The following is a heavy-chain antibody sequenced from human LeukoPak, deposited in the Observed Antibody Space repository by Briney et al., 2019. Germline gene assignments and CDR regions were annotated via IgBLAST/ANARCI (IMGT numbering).Heavy chain of an antibody. CDR2: ISYDGSNK. D-gene: IGHD6-13*01. CDR3: AKGPYSSSWYWYFDL. Sequence: GRSLRLSCAASGFTFSSYGMHWVRQAPGKGLEWVAVISYDGSNKYYADSVKGRFTISRDNSKNTLYLQMNSLRAEDTAVYYCAKGPYSSSWYWYFDLWGRGTLVTVSS. CDR1: GFTFSSYG. J-gene: IGHJ2*01. V-gene: IGHV3-30*18.